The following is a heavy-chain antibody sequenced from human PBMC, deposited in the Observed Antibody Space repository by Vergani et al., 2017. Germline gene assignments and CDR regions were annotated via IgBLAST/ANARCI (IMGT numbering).Heavy chain of an antibody. D-gene: IGHD1-1*01. CDR3: ARDGVTTTSYYYYTDV. Sequence: QVQLQQWGAGLLKPSETLSLTCVVYGGSFSGYYWSWIRQPPGKGLEWIGEINHSGSTNYNPSLKSRVTISLDTSKNQFSLKLSSLTAADTAMYYCARDGVTTTSYYYYTDVWGKGTTVTVSS. CDR1: GGSFSGYY. V-gene: IGHV4-34*01. CDR2: INHSGST. J-gene: IGHJ6*03.